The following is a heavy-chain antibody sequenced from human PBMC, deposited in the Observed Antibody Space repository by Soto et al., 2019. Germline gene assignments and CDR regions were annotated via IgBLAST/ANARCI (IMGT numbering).Heavy chain of an antibody. V-gene: IGHV3-33*01. J-gene: IGHJ4*02. CDR2: IVADGTGL. CDR1: GFRFSNYG. CDR3: ARDDALPDDGLDQ. D-gene: IGHD1-1*01. Sequence: QVQLVESGGGVVQPGRSPRLSCAASGFRFSNYGMHWVRHAPGKGLEWLAVIVADGTGLHYADSVRGRFTISSDNSKNTAYLPLACLEAYDTAIHFCARDDALPDDGLDQWGQGTLVTVSS.